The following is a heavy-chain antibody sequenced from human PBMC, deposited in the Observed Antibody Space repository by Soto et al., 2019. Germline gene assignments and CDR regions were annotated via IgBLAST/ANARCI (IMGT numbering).Heavy chain of an antibody. Sequence: GGSLRLSCAASGFTFDDYAMHWVRQAPGKGLEWVSLISWDGGSTYYADSVKGRFTISRDNSKNSLYLQMNSLRAEATALYYCAKDTYPAYSSSWYYYYGMDVWGQGTTVTVSS. CDR3: AKDTYPAYSSSWYYYYGMDV. D-gene: IGHD6-13*01. CDR2: ISWDGGST. V-gene: IGHV3-43D*03. J-gene: IGHJ6*02. CDR1: GFTFDDYA.